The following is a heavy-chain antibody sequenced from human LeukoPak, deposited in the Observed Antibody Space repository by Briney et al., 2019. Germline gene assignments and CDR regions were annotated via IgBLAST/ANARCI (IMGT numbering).Heavy chain of an antibody. CDR1: GFTFSSYT. CDR3: ARHQRGFGELDYYYYMDV. V-gene: IGHV3-21*01. Sequence: GGSLRLSCAASGFTFSSYTMNWVRQAPGKGLEWVSSISTSSSYIYYADSVKGRFTISRDNAKNSLYLQMNSLRAEDTAVYYCARHQRGFGELDYYYYMDVWGKGTTVTISS. CDR2: ISTSSSYI. D-gene: IGHD3-10*01. J-gene: IGHJ6*03.